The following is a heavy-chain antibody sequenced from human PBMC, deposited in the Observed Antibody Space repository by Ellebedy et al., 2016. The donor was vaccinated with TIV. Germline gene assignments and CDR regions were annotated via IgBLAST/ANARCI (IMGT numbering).Heavy chain of an antibody. CDR1: GFSLSNARMG. V-gene: IGHV2-5*01. J-gene: IGHJ4*02. CDR2: IYWNDDN. CDR3: AHSTPLGVAARGLFDY. D-gene: IGHD6-13*01. Sequence: SGPTLVXPTETLTLTCTVSGFSLSNARMGVGWIRQPPGKALEWLALIYWNDDNRYSPSLKNRLTITKDTSKNQVVLTMTNMYPVDTATYYCAHSTPLGVAARGLFDYWGQGALVTVSS.